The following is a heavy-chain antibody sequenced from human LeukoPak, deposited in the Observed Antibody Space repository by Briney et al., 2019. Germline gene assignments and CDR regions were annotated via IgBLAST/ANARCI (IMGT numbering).Heavy chain of an antibody. V-gene: IGHV4-34*01. J-gene: IGHJ4*02. CDR3: ARGRGSSSSGSFDY. Sequence: SETLSLTCAVYGGSFSGYYWGWIRQPPGKGLEWIGEINHSGSTNYNPSLKSRVTISVDTSKNQFSLKLSSVTAADTAVYYCARGRGSSSSGSFDYWGQGTLVTVSS. CDR1: GGSFSGYY. D-gene: IGHD6-6*01. CDR2: INHSGST.